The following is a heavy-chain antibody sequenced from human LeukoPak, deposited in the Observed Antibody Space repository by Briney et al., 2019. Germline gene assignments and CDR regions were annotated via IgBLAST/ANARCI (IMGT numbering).Heavy chain of an antibody. CDR1: GFTFSSYW. J-gene: IGHJ4*02. D-gene: IGHD1-26*01. CDR3: ALVGPTFYFDS. CDR2: INSDGIST. Sequence: GGSLRLSCAASGFTFSSYWMHWVGHAPGKGLVWVSRINSDGISTSYADSVQGRFTISRDNAKNTLYLQMNSLRAEDTAVYYCALVGPTFYFDSWGQGTLVTVSS. V-gene: IGHV3-74*01.